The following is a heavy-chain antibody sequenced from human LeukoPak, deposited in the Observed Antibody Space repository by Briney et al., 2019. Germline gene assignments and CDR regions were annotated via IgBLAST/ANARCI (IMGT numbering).Heavy chain of an antibody. CDR1: GYTFTDYY. J-gene: IGHJ4*02. Sequence: ASVKVSCKASGYTFTDYYMHWVRQAPGQGLEWMGWISAYNGNTNYAQKLQGRVTMTRNTSISTAYMELSSLRSEDTAVYYCARGGWLVLRYFDYWGQGTQVTVSS. V-gene: IGHV1-8*02. D-gene: IGHD3-9*01. CDR2: ISAYNGNT. CDR3: ARGGWLVLRYFDY.